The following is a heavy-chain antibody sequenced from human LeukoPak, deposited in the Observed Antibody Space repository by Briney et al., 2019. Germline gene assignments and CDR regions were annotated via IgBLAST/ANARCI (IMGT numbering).Heavy chain of an antibody. Sequence: GGSLRLSCAASGFTFSSYGMHWVRQAPGKGLEWVAFIWEEESNKNYADSVKGRFTISRDNSKNTLYLQMNSLKAEDTAVYYCAKVGSGWYDIDYWGQGTLVTVSS. CDR2: IWEEESNK. J-gene: IGHJ4*02. CDR3: AKVGSGWYDIDY. D-gene: IGHD6-19*01. V-gene: IGHV3-30*02. CDR1: GFTFSSYG.